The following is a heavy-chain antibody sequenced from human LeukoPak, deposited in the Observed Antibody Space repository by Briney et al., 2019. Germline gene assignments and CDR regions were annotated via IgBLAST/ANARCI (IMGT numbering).Heavy chain of an antibody. CDR3: AKDLGYSGXGSFDY. CDR1: GFTFSSHW. Sequence: GGSLRLSCAASGFTFSSHWMHWVRQAPGKGLEWVSAISGSGGSTYYADSVKGRFTISRDNSKNTLYLQMNSLRAEDTAVYYCAKDLGYSGXGSFDYWGQGXLXTXSS. D-gene: IGHD1-26*01. CDR2: ISGSGGST. J-gene: IGHJ4*02. V-gene: IGHV3-23*01.